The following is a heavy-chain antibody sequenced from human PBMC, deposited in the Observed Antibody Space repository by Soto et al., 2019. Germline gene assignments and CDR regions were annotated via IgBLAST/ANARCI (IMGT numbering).Heavy chain of an antibody. J-gene: IGHJ3*02. CDR3: ARTVIDTLDI. V-gene: IGHV3-21*02. CDR1: GFTFSSYS. CDR2: ISSTKTDI. D-gene: IGHD2-21*01. Sequence: EVQLVESGGGLVKPGGSLRLSCAASGFTFSSYSMNWVRQAPGKGLEWVSSISSTKTDIQYADSVKGRFTISRDHAKNSLYLQMKNLRAEDTAVYYCARTVIDTLDIWGQGTMVAVS.